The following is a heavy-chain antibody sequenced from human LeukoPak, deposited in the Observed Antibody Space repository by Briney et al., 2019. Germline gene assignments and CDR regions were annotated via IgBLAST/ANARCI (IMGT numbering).Heavy chain of an antibody. Sequence: GSLRLSCAASGSTFSSYAMSWARQAPGKGLEWIGEINHSGSTNYNPSLKSRVTISVDTSKNQFSLKLSSVTAADTAVYYCARGPVYRPSSGWYGFDPWGQGTLVTVSS. CDR1: GSTFSSYA. CDR2: INHSGST. J-gene: IGHJ5*02. D-gene: IGHD6-19*01. CDR3: ARGPVYRPSSGWYGFDP. V-gene: IGHV4-34*01.